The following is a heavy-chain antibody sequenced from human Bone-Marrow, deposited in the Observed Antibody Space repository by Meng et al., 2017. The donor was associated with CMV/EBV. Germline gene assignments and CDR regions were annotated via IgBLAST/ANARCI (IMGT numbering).Heavy chain of an antibody. CDR1: GGSFSGYY. D-gene: IGHD2-2*01. V-gene: IGHV4-34*01. CDR2: INHSGST. J-gene: IGHJ4*02. CDR3: AREPSCSSTSCYPFDY. Sequence: SETLSLTCAVYGGSFSGYYWSWIRQPPGKGLEWIGEINHSGSTNYNPSLKSRVTISVDTSKNQFSLKLSSVTAADTAVYYCAREPSCSSTSCYPFDYWGQGTRVTGSS.